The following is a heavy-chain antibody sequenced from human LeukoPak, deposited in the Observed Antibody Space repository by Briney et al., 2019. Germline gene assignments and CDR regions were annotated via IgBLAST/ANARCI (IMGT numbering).Heavy chain of an antibody. J-gene: IGHJ4*02. CDR3: ARSWEPEKLDY. CDR1: GGSISSYY. V-gene: IGHV4-59*01. Sequence: SETLSLTCTVSGGSISSYYWSWIRQPPGKGLEWIGYIYYSGSTNYNPSLKSRVTISVDTSKNQFSLKLSSVTAADTAVYYCARSWEPEKLDYWGQGTLVTVSS. D-gene: IGHD1-26*01. CDR2: IYYSGST.